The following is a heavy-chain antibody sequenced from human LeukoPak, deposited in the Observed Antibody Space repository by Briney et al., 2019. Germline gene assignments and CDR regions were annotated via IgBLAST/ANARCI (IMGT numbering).Heavy chain of an antibody. Sequence: QPGGSLRLSCAASGFTFDDYAMHWVRQAPGKGLEWVSGISWNSGSIGYADSVKGRFTISRDNAKNSLYLQMNSLRAEDTALYYCAKDGVAADYGMDVWGQGTTVTVSS. J-gene: IGHJ6*02. CDR2: ISWNSGSI. V-gene: IGHV3-9*01. CDR3: AKDGVAADYGMDV. D-gene: IGHD6-13*01. CDR1: GFTFDDYA.